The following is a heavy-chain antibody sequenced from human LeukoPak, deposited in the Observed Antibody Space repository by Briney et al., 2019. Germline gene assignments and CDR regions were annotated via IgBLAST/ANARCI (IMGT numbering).Heavy chain of an antibody. D-gene: IGHD3-16*02. J-gene: IGHJ4*02. V-gene: IGHV4-59*01. Sequence: YPSETLSLTCTVSGGSISTYYWSWIRQSPGRGLEWIGYIHNSGTTNYNPSLKSRVTFSVDTSNNQFSLKLSSVTAADTAVYYCAREGGSYRPLDYSGQGTLVTVSS. CDR1: GGSISTYY. CDR3: AREGGSYRPLDY. CDR2: IHNSGTT.